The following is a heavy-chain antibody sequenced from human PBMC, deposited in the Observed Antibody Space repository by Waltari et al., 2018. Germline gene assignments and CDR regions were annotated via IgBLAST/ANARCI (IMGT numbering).Heavy chain of an antibody. V-gene: IGHV3-23*01. J-gene: IGHJ4*02. Sequence: EVQLLESGGGLVQPGGSLRLSCAASGFTFSSYAMSWVRQAPGKGLEWVSAISGSGGRTYYADSVKGRFTISRDNAKNTLYLQMNSLRAEDTAVYYCAKVDLFVVPAAMVDYWGQGTLVTVSS. CDR1: GFTFSSYA. CDR2: ISGSGGRT. D-gene: IGHD2-2*01. CDR3: AKVDLFVVPAAMVDY.